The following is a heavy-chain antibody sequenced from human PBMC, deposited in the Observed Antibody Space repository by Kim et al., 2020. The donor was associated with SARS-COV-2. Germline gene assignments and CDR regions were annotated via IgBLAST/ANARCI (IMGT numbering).Heavy chain of an antibody. D-gene: IGHD6-19*01. Sequence: GGSLRLSCAASGFTFDDYAMHWVRQAPGKGLEWVSGISWNSGSIGYADSVKGRFTISRDNAKNSLYLQMNSLRAEDTALYYCAKQRIAVAGLFDYWGQGT. CDR2: ISWNSGSI. J-gene: IGHJ4*02. V-gene: IGHV3-9*01. CDR1: GFTFDDYA. CDR3: AKQRIAVAGLFDY.